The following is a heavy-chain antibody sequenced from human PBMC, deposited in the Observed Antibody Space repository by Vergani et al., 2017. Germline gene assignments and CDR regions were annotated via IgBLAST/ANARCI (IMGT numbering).Heavy chain of an antibody. J-gene: IGHJ5*02. CDR3: ARDXYCSSTSCYGWFDP. D-gene: IGHD2-2*03. V-gene: IGHV1-2*02. Sequence: QVQLVQSGAEVKKPGASVEVSCKASGYTFTGYYMHWVRQAPGQGLEWMGWINPNSGGTNYAQKFQGRVTMTRDTSISTAYMELSRLRSDDTAVYYCARDXYCSSTSCYGWFDPWGQGTLVTVSS. CDR2: INPNSGGT. CDR1: GYTFTGYY.